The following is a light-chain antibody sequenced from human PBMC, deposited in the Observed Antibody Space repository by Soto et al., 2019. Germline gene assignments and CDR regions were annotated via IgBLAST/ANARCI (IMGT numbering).Light chain of an antibody. CDR2: GAS. V-gene: IGKV3-20*01. CDR3: QQYDRLPLLS. CDR1: QSMRNSY. J-gene: IGKJ3*01. Sequence: EIVLTQSPGTLSLSPGERATLSCRASQSMRNSYLAWYQQRPGQAPRLLIYGASTRATGIPDRFSGSGSGTDFTLTISRLEPEDSAVYSCQQYDRLPLLSFGPGTKVDIK.